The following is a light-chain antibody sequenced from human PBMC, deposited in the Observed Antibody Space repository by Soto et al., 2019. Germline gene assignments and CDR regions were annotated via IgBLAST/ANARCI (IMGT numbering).Light chain of an antibody. CDR3: QQYNTDFSLT. CDR1: QSISTW. V-gene: IGKV1-5*03. CDR2: KTS. Sequence: DILMTQSPSFLSASVGDIVTITCRASQSISTWVAWYQQKPGKAPKLLIYKTSSLESGVPSRFRGSGSGTEFTLTISGLQPEDFASYYCQQYNTDFSLTFGGGTKVDIK. J-gene: IGKJ4*01.